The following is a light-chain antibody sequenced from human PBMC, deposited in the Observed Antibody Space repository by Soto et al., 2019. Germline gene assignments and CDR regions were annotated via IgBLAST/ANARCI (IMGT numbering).Light chain of an antibody. V-gene: IGKV1-27*01. J-gene: IGKJ4*01. CDR1: QGISNY. CDR3: QKYNSAHLT. Sequence: DIQMTQSPSSLSASVGDRVTITCRASQGISNYLAWYQQKPGKVPKLLIYAASTLQSGVPSRFSGSGSGTDFTPTISSLQPEDVATYYCQKYNSAHLTFGGGTKVEIK. CDR2: AAS.